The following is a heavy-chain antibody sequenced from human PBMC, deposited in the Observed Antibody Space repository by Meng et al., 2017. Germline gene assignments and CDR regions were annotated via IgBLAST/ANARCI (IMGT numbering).Heavy chain of an antibody. CDR2: INHSGST. V-gene: IGHV4-34*01. CDR1: GGSFSGYY. D-gene: IGHD3-22*01. J-gene: IGHJ4*02. CDR3: ARVPTYYYDSSGYYLFDY. Sequence: QPQQWGAGLLKPSETLSLTCAVYGGSFSGYYWSWIRQPPGKGLEWIGEINHSGSTNYNPSLKSRVTISVDTSKNQFSLKLSSVTAADTAVYYCARVPTYYYDSSGYYLFDYWGQGTLVTVSS.